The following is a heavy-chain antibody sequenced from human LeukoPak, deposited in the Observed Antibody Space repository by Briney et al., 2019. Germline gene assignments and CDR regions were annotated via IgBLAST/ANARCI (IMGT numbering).Heavy chain of an antibody. Sequence: SETLSLTCTVSGGSISSYYWSWIRQPPGEGLEWIGYIYYSGSTNYNPSLKSRVTISVDTSKNQFSLKLSSVTAADTAVYYCARRGYSSGWGVDYWGQGTLVTVSS. CDR2: IYYSGST. D-gene: IGHD6-19*01. CDR3: ARRGYSSGWGVDY. CDR1: GGSISSYY. V-gene: IGHV4-59*08. J-gene: IGHJ4*02.